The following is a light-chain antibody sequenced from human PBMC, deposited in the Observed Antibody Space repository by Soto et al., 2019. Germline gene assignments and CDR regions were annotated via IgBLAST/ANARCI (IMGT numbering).Light chain of an antibody. V-gene: IGKV3-15*01. CDR1: QRVSTN. Sequence: EIVLTQSPSTLSVSPGERATLSCRASQRVSTNLAWYQQKPGQSPRLLIYRASTRATDIPARFSGSGSGTEFTLTISSLQSEDLAVYYCHQYNNWPPSFGGGTKVDIK. CDR2: RAS. CDR3: HQYNNWPPS. J-gene: IGKJ4*01.